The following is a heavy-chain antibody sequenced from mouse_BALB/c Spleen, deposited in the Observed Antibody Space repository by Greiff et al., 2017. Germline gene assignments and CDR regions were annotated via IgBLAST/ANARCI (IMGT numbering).Heavy chain of an antibody. V-gene: IGHV1-80*01. CDR2: IYPGDGDT. D-gene: IGHD2-3*01. Sequence: QVHVKQSGAELVRPGSSVKISCKASGYAFSSYWMNWVKQRPGQGLEWIGQIYPGDGDTNYNGKFKGKATLTADKSSSTAYMQLSSLTSEDSAVYFCARTPIYDGYYVLDYWGQGTTLTVSS. J-gene: IGHJ2*01. CDR3: ARTPIYDGYYVLDY. CDR1: GYAFSSYW.